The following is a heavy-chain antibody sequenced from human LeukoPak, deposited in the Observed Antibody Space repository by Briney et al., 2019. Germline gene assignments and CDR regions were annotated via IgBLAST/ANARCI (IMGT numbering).Heavy chain of an antibody. CDR2: IYTSGST. J-gene: IGHJ6*03. CDR1: GGSISSYY. D-gene: IGHD1-1*01. V-gene: IGHV4-4*07. CDR3: ARAPRRTNYYYYYMDV. Sequence: TSETLSLTCTVSGGSISSYYWSWIRQPARKGLEWIGRIYTSGSTNYNPSLKSRVTMSVDTSKNQFSLKLSSVTAADTAVYYCARAPRRTNYYYYYMDVWGKGTTVTVSS.